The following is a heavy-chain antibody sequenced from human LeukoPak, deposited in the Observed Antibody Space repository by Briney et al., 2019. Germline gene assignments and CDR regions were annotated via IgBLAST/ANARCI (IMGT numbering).Heavy chain of an antibody. CDR1: GYTFTSYS. CDR2: ISTYNGNS. Sequence: ASVKVSCKASGYTFTSYSINWVRQAPGQGLEWMGWISTYNGNSNYAQKLQGRVTMTTDTSTSTAYMELRRLRSDDTAMYYCAKDRWRDGSSSFDNWGQGTLVTVSS. J-gene: IGHJ4*02. CDR3: AKDRWRDGSSSFDN. D-gene: IGHD6-6*01. V-gene: IGHV1-18*01.